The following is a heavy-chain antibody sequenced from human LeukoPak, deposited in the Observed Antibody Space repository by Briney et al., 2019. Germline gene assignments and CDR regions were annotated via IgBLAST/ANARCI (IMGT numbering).Heavy chain of an antibody. CDR3: ASRYDFWSGYYPFDY. V-gene: IGHV4-39*01. J-gene: IGHJ4*02. CDR1: GGSISSSSYY. Sequence: PSETLSLTCTGSGGSISSSSYYWGWIRQPPGKGLEWIGSIYYSGSTYYNPSLKSRVTISVDTSKNQFSLKLSSVTAADTAVYYCASRYDFWSGYYPFDYWGQGTLVTVSS. D-gene: IGHD3-3*01. CDR2: IYYSGST.